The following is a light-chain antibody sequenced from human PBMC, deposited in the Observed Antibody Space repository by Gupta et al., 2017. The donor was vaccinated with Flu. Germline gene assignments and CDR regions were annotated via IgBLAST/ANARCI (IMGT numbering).Light chain of an antibody. CDR2: GNR. CDR3: QSYDSSLSGPWV. V-gene: IGLV1-40*01. CDR1: SPNIGAGYD. Sequence: QSVLTQPPPVSRAPGQRVTITCPGSSPNIGAGYDLHGYQQLPGTAPKLLIDGNRNRPSEVPDRFSGSKSGTSASLAITGLQAEDEADYYCQSYDSSLSGPWVFGGGTKLTVL. J-gene: IGLJ3*02.